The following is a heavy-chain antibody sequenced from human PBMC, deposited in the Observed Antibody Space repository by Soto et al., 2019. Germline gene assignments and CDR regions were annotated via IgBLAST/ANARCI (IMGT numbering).Heavy chain of an antibody. CDR3: ARAPLLYCSGGSCYALDH. J-gene: IGHJ4*02. CDR1: GFSFSSYD. CDR2: ISGSGSTI. Sequence: GGSLRLSCAVSGFSFSSYDMNWVRQAPGKGLEWVSYISGSGSTIYYADSVKGRFTISGDNAKNSLYLQMNSLRADDTAVYYCARAPLLYCSGGSCYALDHWGQGTLVTVSS. V-gene: IGHV3-48*03. D-gene: IGHD2-15*01.